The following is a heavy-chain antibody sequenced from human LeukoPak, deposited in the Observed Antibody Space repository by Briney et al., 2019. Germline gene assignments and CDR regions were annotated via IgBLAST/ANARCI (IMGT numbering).Heavy chain of an antibody. CDR3: AEDLNFDWLLGGFDY. CDR1: GFTFSSYW. D-gene: IGHD3-9*01. V-gene: IGHV3-23*01. J-gene: IGHJ4*02. Sequence: PGGSLRLSCAASGFTFSSYWMSWVRQAPGKGLEWVSAISGSGGSTYYADSVKGRFTISRDNSKNTLYLQMNSLRAEDTAVYYCAEDLNFDWLLGGFDYWGQGTLVTVSS. CDR2: ISGSGGST.